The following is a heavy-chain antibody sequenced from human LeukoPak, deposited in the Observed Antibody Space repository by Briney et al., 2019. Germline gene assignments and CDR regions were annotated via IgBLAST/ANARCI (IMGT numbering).Heavy chain of an antibody. J-gene: IGHJ4*02. CDR1: GFTFDGYA. V-gene: IGHV3-9*01. CDR2: ISWNSGSI. Sequence: GGSLRLSCAASGFTFDGYAMHWVRQAPGKGLEWVSGISWNSGSIGYADSVKGRFTISRDNAKNSLYLQMNSLRAEDTALYYCAKDNWSSGWLSGGLDYWGQGTLVTVSS. CDR3: AKDNWSSGWLSGGLDY. D-gene: IGHD6-19*01.